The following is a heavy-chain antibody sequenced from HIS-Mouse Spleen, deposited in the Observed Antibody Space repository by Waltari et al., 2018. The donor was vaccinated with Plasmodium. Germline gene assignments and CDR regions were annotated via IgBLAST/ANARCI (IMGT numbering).Heavy chain of an antibody. Sequence: KGLEWVAVISYDGSNKYYADSVKGRCTISRDNSKNTLYLQMNSLRAEDTAVYYCAREAGSGGLYYFDYWGQGTLVTVSS. V-gene: IGHV3-30-3*01. D-gene: IGHD3-10*01. CDR3: AREAGSGGLYYFDY. J-gene: IGHJ4*02. CDR2: ISYDGSNK.